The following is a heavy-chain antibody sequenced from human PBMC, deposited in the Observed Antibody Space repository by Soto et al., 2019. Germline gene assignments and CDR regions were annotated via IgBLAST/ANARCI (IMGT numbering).Heavy chain of an antibody. J-gene: IGHJ6*02. CDR2: ISSSSSTI. CDR1: GFTFSSYS. CDR3: ATTWIQLWSPDYYYYYGMDV. V-gene: IGHV3-48*02. Sequence: GGSLRLSCAASGFTFSSYSMNWVRQAPGKGLEWVSYISSSSSTIYYADSVKGRFTISRDNAKNSLYLQMNSLRDEDTAVYYCATTWIQLWSPDYYYYYGMDVWGQGTTVTVSS. D-gene: IGHD5-18*01.